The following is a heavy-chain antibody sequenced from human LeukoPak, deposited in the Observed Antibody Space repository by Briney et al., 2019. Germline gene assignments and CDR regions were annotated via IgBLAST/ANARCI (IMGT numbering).Heavy chain of an antibody. J-gene: IGHJ4*02. D-gene: IGHD1-26*01. CDR1: GFTFSRYA. Sequence: GRSLRLSCAASGFTFSRYAVHWVRRAPGKGLEWLAVISYDGSNKYYADSVKGRFTISRDNSKNTLYLQMNSLSAEDTAIYYFARDLGDNCRSYPFDYWGQGTQVTVPS. CDR2: ISYDGSNK. V-gene: IGHV3-30-3*01. CDR3: ARDLGDNCRSYPFDY.